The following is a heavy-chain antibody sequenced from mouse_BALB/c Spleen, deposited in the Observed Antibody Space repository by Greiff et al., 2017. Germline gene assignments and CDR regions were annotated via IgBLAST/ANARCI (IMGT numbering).Heavy chain of an antibody. D-gene: IGHD1-1*01. CDR2: IYPGNSDT. J-gene: IGHJ2*01. CDR3: TPYYGSSGFGY. V-gene: IGHV1-5*01. CDR1: GYSFTSYW. Sequence: VQLQQSGTVLARPGASVKMSCKASGYSFTSYWMHWVKQRPGQGLEWIGAIYPGNSDTSYNQKFKGKAKLTAVTSASTAYMELSSLTNEDSAVYYCTPYYGSSGFGYWGQGTTLTVSS.